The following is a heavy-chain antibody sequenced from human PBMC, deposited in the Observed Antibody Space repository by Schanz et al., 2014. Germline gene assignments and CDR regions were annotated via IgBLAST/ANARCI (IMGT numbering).Heavy chain of an antibody. CDR3: ARDVEAAAGCDY. V-gene: IGHV1-69*04. CDR2: IIPILDKT. D-gene: IGHD6-13*01. J-gene: IGHJ4*02. Sequence: QVQLVQSGAEVKKPGASVRVSCKASGYSFTTYDVNWVRQATGQGLEWMGRIIPILDKTNYAQKFQGRVTMTADKSTSTVDMEVSGLKSEDTAVYYCARDVEAAAGCDYWGQGTLVTVSS. CDR1: GYSFTTYD.